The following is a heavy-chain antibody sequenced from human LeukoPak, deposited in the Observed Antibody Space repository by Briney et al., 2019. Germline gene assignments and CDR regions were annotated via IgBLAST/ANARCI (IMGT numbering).Heavy chain of an antibody. Sequence: SVKVSCKASGGTFSSYAISWVRQAPGQGLEWMGRIIPILGIANYAQKFQGRVTITADKSTSTAYMELSSLRSEDTAVYYSAMDTYGSGSPSDYGMDVWGQGTTVTVSS. CDR2: IIPILGIA. V-gene: IGHV1-69*04. D-gene: IGHD3-10*01. CDR3: AMDTYGSGSPSDYGMDV. CDR1: GGTFSSYA. J-gene: IGHJ6*02.